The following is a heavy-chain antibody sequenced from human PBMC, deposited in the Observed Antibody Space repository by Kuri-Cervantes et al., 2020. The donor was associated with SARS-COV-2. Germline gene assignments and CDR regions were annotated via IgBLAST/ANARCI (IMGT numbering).Heavy chain of an antibody. CDR1: GYTFTSYG. J-gene: IGHJ5*02. CDR3: AKAPRSYYYGSGSLDGP. Sequence: GESLKISCKASGYTFTSYGISWVRQAPGQGLEWMGWISAYNGNTNYAQKLQGRVTMTTDTSTSAAYLELRSLRSDDTAVYYCAKAPRSYYYGSGSLDGPWGQGTLVTVSS. CDR2: ISAYNGNT. V-gene: IGHV1-18*01. D-gene: IGHD3-10*01.